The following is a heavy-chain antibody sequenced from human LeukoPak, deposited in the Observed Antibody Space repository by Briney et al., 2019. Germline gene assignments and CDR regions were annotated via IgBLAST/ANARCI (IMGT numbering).Heavy chain of an antibody. CDR1: GFTFSSYG. Sequence: PGGSLRLSCAASGFTFSSYGMHWVRQAPGKGLEWVAVISYDGSNKYYADSVKGRFTISRDNSKNTLYLQMNSLRAEDTAVYYCAKDRVGSGYYNDWGQGTLVTVSS. CDR3: AKDRVGSGYYND. CDR2: ISYDGSNK. D-gene: IGHD3-3*01. V-gene: IGHV3-30*18. J-gene: IGHJ4*02.